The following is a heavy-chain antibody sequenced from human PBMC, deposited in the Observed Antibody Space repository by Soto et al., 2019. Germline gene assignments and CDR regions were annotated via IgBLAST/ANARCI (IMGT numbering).Heavy chain of an antibody. CDR3: AKDGHSITRNKPLEY. J-gene: IGHJ4*02. V-gene: IGHV3-23*01. D-gene: IGHD1-20*01. Sequence: GYLRLSCAASRFTFSSYATCWVRQAPWKGLEWVSSISVIGSRTYYADSVKGRFTISRDNSKNTLYLQMNSLRAEDTAVYYCAKDGHSITRNKPLEYSGQDNLVIVSS. CDR2: ISVIGSRT. CDR1: RFTFSSYA.